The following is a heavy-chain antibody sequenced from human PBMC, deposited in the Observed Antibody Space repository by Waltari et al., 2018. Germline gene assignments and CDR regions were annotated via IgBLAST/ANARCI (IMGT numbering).Heavy chain of an antibody. V-gene: IGHV4-30-2*01. CDR1: GGSIGSDRYS. J-gene: IGHJ5*02. CDR3: ARGYFYGSGQNWFDP. Sequence: QLQLQESGSGLVKTSQTLSLTCAVSGGSIGSDRYSWSWFRQPPGNALELVGYIFPTGRIYYNPSLSNRATISVDRSQNQFSLRLSSVTVADTAVYFCARGYFYGSGQNWFDPWGQGTLVTVSS. CDR2: IFPTGRI. D-gene: IGHD3-10*01.